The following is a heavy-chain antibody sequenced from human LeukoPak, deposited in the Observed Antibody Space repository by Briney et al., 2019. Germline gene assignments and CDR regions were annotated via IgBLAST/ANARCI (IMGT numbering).Heavy chain of an antibody. J-gene: IGHJ4*02. D-gene: IGHD6-19*01. V-gene: IGHV4-30-2*01. CDR2: IYHSGST. Sequence: SETLSLTCAVSGGSIGSGGYSWSWIRQPPGKGLEWIGYIYHSGSTYYNPSLKSRVTISVDRSKNQFSLKLSSVTAADTAVYYCAGGYSSGWCHYWGQGTLVTVSS. CDR1: GGSIGSGGYS. CDR3: AGGYSSGWCHY.